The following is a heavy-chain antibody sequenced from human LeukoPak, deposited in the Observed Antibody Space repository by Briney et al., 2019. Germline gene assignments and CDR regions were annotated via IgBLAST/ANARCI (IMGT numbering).Heavy chain of an antibody. D-gene: IGHD3-10*01. CDR2: IWYDGSNK. CDR1: GFTFSSYG. J-gene: IGHJ6*02. Sequence: GSLRLSCAASGFTFSSYGMHWVRQAPGKGLEWVAVIWYDGSNKYYADSVKGRFTIPRDNSKNTLYLQMNSLRAEDTAVYYCAREAYGSGSESPVYYYYGMDVWGQGTTVTVSS. CDR3: AREAYGSGSESPVYYYYGMDV. V-gene: IGHV3-33*01.